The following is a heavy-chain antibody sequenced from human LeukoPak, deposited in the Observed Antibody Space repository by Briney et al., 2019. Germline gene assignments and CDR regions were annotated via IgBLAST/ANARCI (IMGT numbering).Heavy chain of an antibody. V-gene: IGHV3-9*01. J-gene: IGHJ4*02. Sequence: GRSLRLSCAASGFNFNDYAMHWVRQAPGKGLEWVSGISWNSGSIGYADSVKGRFTISRDNAKKSLYLQMNSLRAEDTAVYYCARDLGFCANGECYRKFHHWGQGILVTVSS. CDR2: ISWNSGSI. D-gene: IGHD2-8*01. CDR3: ARDLGFCANGECYRKFHH. CDR1: GFNFNDYA.